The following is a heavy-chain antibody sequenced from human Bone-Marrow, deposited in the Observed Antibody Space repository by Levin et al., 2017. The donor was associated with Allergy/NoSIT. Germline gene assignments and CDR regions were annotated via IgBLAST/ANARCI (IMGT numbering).Heavy chain of an antibody. CDR2: ISWNSGSI. CDR1: GFTFDDYA. D-gene: IGHD3-10*01. Sequence: SLKISCAASGFTFDDYAMHWVRQAPGKGLEWVSGISWNSGSIGYADSVKGRFTISRDNAKNSLYLQMNSLRAEDTALYYCVMTGGRSFAFDIWGQGTMVTVSS. J-gene: IGHJ3*02. V-gene: IGHV3-9*01. CDR3: VMTGGRSFAFDI.